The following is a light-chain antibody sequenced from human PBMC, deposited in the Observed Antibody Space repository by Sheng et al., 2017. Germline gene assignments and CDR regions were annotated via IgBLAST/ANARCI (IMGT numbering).Light chain of an antibody. J-gene: IGKJ4*01. Sequence: DIQMTQSPSTLSASVGDRVTITCRASQSISSWLAWYQQKPGKAPKLLIYKASSLESGVPSRFSGSGSGTEFTLTISSLQPDDFATYYCQQYESYGLTFGGGTKVEIK. CDR1: QSISSW. CDR3: QQYESYGLT. CDR2: KAS. V-gene: IGKV1-5*03.